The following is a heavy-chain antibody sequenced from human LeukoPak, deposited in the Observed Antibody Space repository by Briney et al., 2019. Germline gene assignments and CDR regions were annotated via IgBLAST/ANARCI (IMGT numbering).Heavy chain of an antibody. D-gene: IGHD2/OR15-2a*01. CDR3: ARDPPSMA. J-gene: IGHJ4*02. V-gene: IGHV4-59*12. CDR1: GYSITSGYY. CDR2: IYYSGST. Sequence: SETLSLTCTVSGYSITSGYYWSWIRQPPGKGLEWIGYIYYSGSTNYNPSLKSRVTISVDTSKNQFSLKLSSVTAADTAVYYCARDPPSMAWGQGTLVTVSS.